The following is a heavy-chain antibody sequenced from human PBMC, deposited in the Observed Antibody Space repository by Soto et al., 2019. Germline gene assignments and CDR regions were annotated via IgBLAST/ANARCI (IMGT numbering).Heavy chain of an antibody. CDR1: GYTFTSYG. Sequence: QVQLVQSGAEVKKPGASVKVSCKASGYTFTSYGISWVRQAPGQGLEWMGWISAYNGNTNYAQKLQGRVTMTTDTTTSTAYTELRSLRSDDTAVYYCASASGSSYWFDPWGQGTLVTVSS. D-gene: IGHD1-26*01. J-gene: IGHJ5*02. V-gene: IGHV1-18*01. CDR3: ASASGSSYWFDP. CDR2: ISAYNGNT.